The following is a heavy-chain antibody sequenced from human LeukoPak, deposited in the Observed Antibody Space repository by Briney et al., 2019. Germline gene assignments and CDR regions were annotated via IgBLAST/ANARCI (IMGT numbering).Heavy chain of an antibody. D-gene: IGHD3-10*01. CDR2: IRSKAYGGTT. CDR3: TEAYYGSGSYYKGY. CDR1: GFTFGDYA. V-gene: IGHV3-49*04. J-gene: IGHJ4*02. Sequence: AGGSLRLSRTASGFTFGDYAMSWVRQAPGKGLEWVGFIRSKAYGGTTEYAASVKGRFTISRDDSKSIAYLQMNSLKTEDTAVYYCTEAYYGSGSYYKGYWGQGTLVTVSS.